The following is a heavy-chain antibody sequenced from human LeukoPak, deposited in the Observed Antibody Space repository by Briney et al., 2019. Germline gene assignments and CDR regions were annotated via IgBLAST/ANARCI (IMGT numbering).Heavy chain of an antibody. V-gene: IGHV3-33*06. Sequence: PGRSLRLSCAASGFTFSSYGMHWVRQAPGKGLEWVAVIWYDGSDKYYADSVKGRFTISRDNSKNRLYLQMNSLRAEDTAVYYCAKDALGYSSGWEDYWGQGTLVTVSS. J-gene: IGHJ4*02. CDR2: IWYDGSDK. CDR3: AKDALGYSSGWEDY. CDR1: GFTFSSYG. D-gene: IGHD6-19*01.